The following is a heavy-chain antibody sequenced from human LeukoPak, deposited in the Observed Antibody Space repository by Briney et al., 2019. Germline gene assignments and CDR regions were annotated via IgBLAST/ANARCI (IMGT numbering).Heavy chain of an antibody. CDR3: TRDYMAAVGTVEAFDI. Sequence: PSQTLSLTCTVSGGSISSGGYYWSWIRQHPGKGLEWIGYIYYSGSTYYNPSLRSRVTISVDTSKNQFSLKLSSVTAADTAVYYCTRDYMAAVGTVEAFDIWGQGTMVTVSA. CDR2: IYYSGST. D-gene: IGHD6-13*01. V-gene: IGHV4-31*03. CDR1: GGSISSGGYY. J-gene: IGHJ3*02.